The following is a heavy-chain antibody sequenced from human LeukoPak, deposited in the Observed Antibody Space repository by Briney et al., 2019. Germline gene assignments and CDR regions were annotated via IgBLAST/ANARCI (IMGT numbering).Heavy chain of an antibody. Sequence: SETLSLTCTVSGGSISSDSFYWSWIRQPAGKGLEWIGRIYTSGYTNYDPSLKSRVTISVDTSKKQFSLNLSSVTAADTAMYYCARASGGDGSGSLWGQGTLVTVSS. J-gene: IGHJ4*02. CDR1: GGSISSDSFY. D-gene: IGHD3-10*01. V-gene: IGHV4-61*02. CDR3: ARASGGDGSGSL. CDR2: IYTSGYT.